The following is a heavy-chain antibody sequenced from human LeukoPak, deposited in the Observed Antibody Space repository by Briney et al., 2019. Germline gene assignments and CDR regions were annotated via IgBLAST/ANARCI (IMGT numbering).Heavy chain of an antibody. CDR3: ARDSSGYYYAEYFQH. V-gene: IGHV3-30*04. Sequence: GGSLRLSCAASGFTFSSYAMSWVRQAPGKGLEWVAVISYDGSNKYYADSVKGRFTISRDNSKSTLYLQMNSLRAEDTAVYYCARDSSGYYYAEYFQHWGQGTLVTVSS. CDR2: ISYDGSNK. J-gene: IGHJ1*01. CDR1: GFTFSSYA. D-gene: IGHD3-22*01.